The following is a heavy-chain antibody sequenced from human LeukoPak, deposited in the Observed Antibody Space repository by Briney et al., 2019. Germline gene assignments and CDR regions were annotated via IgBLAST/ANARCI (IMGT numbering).Heavy chain of an antibody. CDR1: GFTFGNFW. V-gene: IGHV3-7*04. CDR3: ARGDAFSGDH. J-gene: IGHJ4*02. Sequence: PGGSLRLSCVASGFTFGNFWMSWVRHSPGRGLEWVANIHPEGDEKYHVESVMGRFTISRDNAESSLFLQMNGVRAEDTAVYYCARGDAFSGDHWGQGTLVTVSS. CDR2: IHPEGDEK.